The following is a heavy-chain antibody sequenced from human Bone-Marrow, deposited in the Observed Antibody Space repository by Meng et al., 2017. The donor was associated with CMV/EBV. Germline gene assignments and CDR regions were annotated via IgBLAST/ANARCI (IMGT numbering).Heavy chain of an antibody. V-gene: IGHV4-31*01. CDR2: IYDSGST. J-gene: IGHJ4*02. Sequence: SQPRSLTCTVSGDPLSSGGYYWTLIRQHPEKGLEWIPYIYDSGSTYYNPSLQSLFTISLDTSKNQFSLKLSSVTAADTAVYYCASPNYWGQGTLVTVSS. CDR1: GDPLSSGGYY. CDR3: ASPNY.